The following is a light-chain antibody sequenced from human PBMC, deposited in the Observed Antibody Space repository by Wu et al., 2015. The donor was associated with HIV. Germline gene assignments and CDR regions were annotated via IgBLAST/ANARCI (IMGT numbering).Light chain of an antibody. CDR1: QGISSY. Sequence: IRMTQSPSSLSASTGDRVTITCRASQGISSYLAWYQQKPGKAPKLLIYAASTLQSGVPSRFSGSGSGTDFTLTISCLQSEDFATYYCQQYYSYRWTFGQGTKVEIK. J-gene: IGKJ1*01. V-gene: IGKV1-8*01. CDR3: QQYYSYRWT. CDR2: AAS.